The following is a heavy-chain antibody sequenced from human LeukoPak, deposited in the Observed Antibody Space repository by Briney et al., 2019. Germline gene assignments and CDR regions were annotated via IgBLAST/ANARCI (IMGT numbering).Heavy chain of an antibody. CDR1: GYTFTSYY. D-gene: IGHD2-15*01. CDR2: ISPSGGST. Sequence: ASVKVSCKASGYTFTSYYMHWVRQAPGQGLEWMGIISPSGGSTSYAQKFQGRVTMTRDTSTSTVYMELSSLRSEDTAVYYCASAGWYYYYMDVWGKGTTVTISS. V-gene: IGHV1-46*01. CDR3: ASAGWYYYYMDV. J-gene: IGHJ6*03.